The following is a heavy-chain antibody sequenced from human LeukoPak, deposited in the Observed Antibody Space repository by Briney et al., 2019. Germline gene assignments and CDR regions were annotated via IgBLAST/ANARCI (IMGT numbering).Heavy chain of an antibody. CDR3: ARLYCSGGSCYGGY. D-gene: IGHD2-15*01. CDR1: GYTFTSYD. J-gene: IGHJ4*02. CDR2: MNPNSGNT. Sequence: ASVKVSCKASGYTFTSYDINWVRQATGQGLEWMGWMNPNSGNTGYAQKFQGRVTMTRNTSISTAYMELSSLGSEDTAVYYCARLYCSGGSCYGGYWGQGTLVTVSS. V-gene: IGHV1-8*01.